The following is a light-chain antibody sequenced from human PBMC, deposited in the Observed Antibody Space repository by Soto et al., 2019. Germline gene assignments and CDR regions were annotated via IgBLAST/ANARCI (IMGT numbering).Light chain of an antibody. V-gene: IGLV1-47*01. Sequence: QSVLTQPPSASGTPGQRVTISCSGSSSNIGTNYVYWYHQLPGTAPKLLIYRNDQWPSGVPDRFSGSKSGTSASLAISGLRSEDEGDYYCAAWDASLSGQVFGGGTKLTVL. CDR1: SSNIGTNY. CDR3: AAWDASLSGQV. J-gene: IGLJ3*02. CDR2: RND.